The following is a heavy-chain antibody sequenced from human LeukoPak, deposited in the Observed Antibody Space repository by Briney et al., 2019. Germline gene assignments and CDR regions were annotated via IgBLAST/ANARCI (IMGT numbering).Heavy chain of an antibody. J-gene: IGHJ4*02. V-gene: IGHV3-43D*03. CDR2: ISWDGGST. CDR1: GFTFDDYA. D-gene: IGHD6-13*01. CDR3: AKAFRQQLGGVDY. Sequence: GSLRLSCAASGFTFDDYAMHWVRQAPGKGLEWVTLISWDGGSTYYADSVKGRFTISRDNSKNSLYLQMNSLRAEDTALYYCAKAFRQQLGGVDYWGQGTLVTVSS.